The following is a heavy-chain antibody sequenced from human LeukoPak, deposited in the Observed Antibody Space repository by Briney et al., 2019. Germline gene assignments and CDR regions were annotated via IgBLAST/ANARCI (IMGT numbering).Heavy chain of an antibody. CDR1: GGSFSGYY. Sequence: SETLSLTCAVYGGSFSGYYWSWIRQPPGKGLEWIGEINHSGSTNYNPSLKSRVTISVDTSKNQFSLKLSSVTAADTAVYYCARSKQQLVLGDAFDIWGQGTMVTVSS. V-gene: IGHV4-34*01. CDR3: ARSKQQLVLGDAFDI. D-gene: IGHD6-13*01. CDR2: INHSGST. J-gene: IGHJ3*02.